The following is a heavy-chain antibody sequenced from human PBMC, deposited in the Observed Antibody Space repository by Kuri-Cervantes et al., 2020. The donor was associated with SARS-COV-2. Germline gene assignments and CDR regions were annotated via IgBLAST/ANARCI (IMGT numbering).Heavy chain of an antibody. V-gene: IGHV1-69*13. Sequence: SVKVSCKASGGTFSNYGTSWVRQAPGQGLEWMGGIIPSFGTTMYARKFQGRVTITADESTSTAYMELSSLRYEDTAVYYCTREGHSSGWDAEYFHHWGQGTLVTISS. D-gene: IGHD6-19*01. CDR3: TREGHSSGWDAEYFHH. J-gene: IGHJ1*01. CDR1: GGTFSNYG. CDR2: IIPSFGTT.